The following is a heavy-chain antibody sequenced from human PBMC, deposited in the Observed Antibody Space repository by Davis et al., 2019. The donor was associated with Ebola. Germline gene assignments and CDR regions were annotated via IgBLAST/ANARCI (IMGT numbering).Heavy chain of an antibody. V-gene: IGHV4-34*01. CDR3: AREYCSSTSCTNWFDP. CDR2: INHSGST. CDR1: GGSFSGYY. Sequence: SETLSLTCAVYGGSFSGYYWTWIRQPPGKGLEWIGEINHSGSTNYNPSLKSRVTISTDTSKNQFSLKLSSVTAADTAVYYCAREYCSSTSCTNWFDPWGQGTLVTVSS. D-gene: IGHD2-2*01. J-gene: IGHJ5*02.